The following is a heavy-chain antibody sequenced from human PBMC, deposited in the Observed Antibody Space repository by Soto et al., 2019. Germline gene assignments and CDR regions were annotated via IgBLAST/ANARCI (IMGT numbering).Heavy chain of an antibody. CDR3: AKRDYDFWSGPTYFDY. V-gene: IGHV3-23*01. Sequence: VGSLRLSCAASGFTFSSYAMSWVRQAPGKGLEWVSAISGSGGSTYYADSVKGRFTISRDNSKNTLYLQMNSLRAEDTAVYYCAKRDYDFWSGPTYFDYWGQGTLVTVSS. D-gene: IGHD3-3*01. CDR1: GFTFSSYA. CDR2: ISGSGGST. J-gene: IGHJ4*02.